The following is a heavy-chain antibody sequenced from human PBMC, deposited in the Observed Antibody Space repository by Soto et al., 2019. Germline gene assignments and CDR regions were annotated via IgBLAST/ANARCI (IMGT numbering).Heavy chain of an antibody. J-gene: IGHJ6*02. D-gene: IGHD1-26*01. V-gene: IGHV3-48*02. CDR2: ISSSSSTI. Sequence: GSLRLSCAASGFTFSSYSMNWVRQAPGKGLEWVSYISSSSSTIYYADSVKGRFTISRDNAKNSLYLQMNSLRDEDTAVYYCARDLGWELLGNHGMDVWGQGTTVTVSS. CDR1: GFTFSSYS. CDR3: ARDLGWELLGNHGMDV.